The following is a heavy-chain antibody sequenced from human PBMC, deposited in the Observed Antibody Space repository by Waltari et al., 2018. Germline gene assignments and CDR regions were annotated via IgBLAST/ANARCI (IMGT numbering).Heavy chain of an antibody. CDR3: ARGRGTYFDY. J-gene: IGHJ4*02. V-gene: IGHV4-4*07. CDR2: IYTRGGT. D-gene: IGHD3-16*01. Sequence: QVQLQESGPGLVKHSESLSLTCTVSGGSISGYSWCWNRQPAGKGLEWIGRIYTRGGTNYNPSLKSRITMSVDTSKNQFSLELNSVTAADTAVYFCARGRGTYFDYWGQGILVTVSS. CDR1: GGSISGYS.